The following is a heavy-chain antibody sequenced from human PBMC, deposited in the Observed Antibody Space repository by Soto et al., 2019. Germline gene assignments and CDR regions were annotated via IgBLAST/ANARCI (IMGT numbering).Heavy chain of an antibody. CDR1: GFTFSSAW. Sequence: GGSLRLSCAASGFTFSSAWMTWVRQAPGKGLEWIGSIKSKTNGGTTDYAAPVNGRITIARDDSKNKVYLQIRSLKTEDSAVDYCTTGKFTWNDVGHWGQGTLVTVSS. CDR3: TTGKFTWNDVGH. V-gene: IGHV3-15*01. CDR2: IKSKTNGGTT. D-gene: IGHD1-1*01. J-gene: IGHJ4*02.